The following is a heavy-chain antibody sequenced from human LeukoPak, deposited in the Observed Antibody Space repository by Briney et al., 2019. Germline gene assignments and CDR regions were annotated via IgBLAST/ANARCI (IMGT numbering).Heavy chain of an antibody. CDR3: ARTGSLAPYFGMDV. D-gene: IGHD2-15*01. Sequence: GGSLRLSCAASGFTFSSYSMSWVRQAPGKGLEWVANIKQDGSEKYYVDSVRGRFTISRDNAKNSLYLQMNSLRAEDTAVYYCARTGSLAPYFGMDVWGKGTTVTVSS. J-gene: IGHJ6*04. V-gene: IGHV3-7*03. CDR2: IKQDGSEK. CDR1: GFTFSSYS.